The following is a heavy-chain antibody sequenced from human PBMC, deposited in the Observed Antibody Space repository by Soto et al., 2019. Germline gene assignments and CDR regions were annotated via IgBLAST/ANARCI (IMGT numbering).Heavy chain of an antibody. J-gene: IGHJ4*02. V-gene: IGHV3-30-3*01. CDR1: GFTFSSYA. CDR3: ARDVWNWNPFDY. D-gene: IGHD1-1*01. CDR2: ISYDGSNK. Sequence: QVQLVESGGGVVQPGRSLRLSCAASGFTFSSYAMHWVRQAPGKGLEWVAVISYDGSNKYYADSVKGRFTISRDNSKNTLYLQMNRLRDEDTAVYYCARDVWNWNPFDYWGQGTLVTVSS.